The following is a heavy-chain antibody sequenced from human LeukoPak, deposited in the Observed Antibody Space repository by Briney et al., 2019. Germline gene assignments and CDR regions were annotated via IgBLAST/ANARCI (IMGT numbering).Heavy chain of an antibody. D-gene: IGHD3-16*01. Sequence: GESLKISCKGSGYSFTNYWIGWVRQMPGKGLEWMGITYPGNSYTRYSPSFQGQVTISAYRSISTAYLQWSSLRASDTAMYYCTRLTDGYYDYVWGSWDYWGQGTLVTVFS. J-gene: IGHJ4*02. CDR2: TYPGNSYT. CDR3: TRLTDGYYDYVWGSWDY. V-gene: IGHV5-51*01. CDR1: GYSFTNYW.